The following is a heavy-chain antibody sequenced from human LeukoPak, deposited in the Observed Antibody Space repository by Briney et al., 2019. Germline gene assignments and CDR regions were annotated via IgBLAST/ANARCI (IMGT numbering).Heavy chain of an antibody. Sequence: GGSLRLSCAASGFTFSSSWMCWVRQAPGKGLEWLANINEAGSVTNYVHSVRGRFTISRDNAKNSLYLQMNSLGVEDTAVYYCATDSGYNAFDVWGQGTMVSVSS. V-gene: IGHV3-7*01. D-gene: IGHD5-12*01. CDR2: INEAGSVT. J-gene: IGHJ3*01. CDR3: ATDSGYNAFDV. CDR1: GFTFSSSW.